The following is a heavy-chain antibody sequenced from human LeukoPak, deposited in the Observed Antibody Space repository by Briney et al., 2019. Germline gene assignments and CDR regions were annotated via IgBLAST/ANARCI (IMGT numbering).Heavy chain of an antibody. CDR1: GGSISSGDYY. V-gene: IGHV4-30-4*01. CDR2: IYYSGST. J-gene: IGHJ4*02. CDR3: ARGGLYGDLDY. Sequence: SETLSLTCTVSGGSISSGDYYWSWIRQPPGKGLEWIGYIYYSGSTYYNPSLKSRVTISVDTSKNQFSLKLSSVTAADTAVYYCARGGLYGDLDYWGQGTLVTVSS. D-gene: IGHD4-17*01.